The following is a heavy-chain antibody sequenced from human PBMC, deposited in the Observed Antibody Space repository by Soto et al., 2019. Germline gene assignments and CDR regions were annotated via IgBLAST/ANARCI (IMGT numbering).Heavy chain of an antibody. V-gene: IGHV1-69*06. J-gene: IGHJ3*02. Sequence: QVQLEQSGAEVKKPGSSVKVSCKASGGTLSDHGVAWLRQAPGQGLEWMGGTIPVFNTAKYPQKFQGRVTVTADKFTNIAYMELSSLRSEDTAFYFCARGVYGSGNYYTGPSAFDIWGQGTVVIVSS. CDR1: GGTLSDHG. CDR2: TIPVFNTA. D-gene: IGHD3-10*01. CDR3: ARGVYGSGNYYTGPSAFDI.